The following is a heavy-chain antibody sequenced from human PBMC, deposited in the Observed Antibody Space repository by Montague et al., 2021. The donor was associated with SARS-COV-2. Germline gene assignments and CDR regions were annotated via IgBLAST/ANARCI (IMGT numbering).Heavy chain of an antibody. J-gene: IGHJ6*02. Sequence: SETLSLTCAVYGGSFSGYYWSWIRQPPGKGLEWIGEINHSGSTNYSPSLKSRVTISVDTSKNQFSLKLSSVTAADTAVYYCARDEHITMIVGLSYGMDVWGQGTTVTVSS. CDR3: ARDEHITMIVGLSYGMDV. CDR2: INHSGST. CDR1: GGSFSGYY. D-gene: IGHD3-22*01. V-gene: IGHV4-34*01.